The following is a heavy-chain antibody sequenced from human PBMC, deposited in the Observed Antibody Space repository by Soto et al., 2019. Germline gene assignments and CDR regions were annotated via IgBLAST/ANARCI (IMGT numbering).Heavy chain of an antibody. CDR2: IIPIYASP. V-gene: IGHV1-69*06. D-gene: IGHD3-9*01. CDR3: AVAVTGSRSPLAH. CDR1: GGTFSSNA. J-gene: IGHJ4*02. Sequence: QVQLVQSGAEVKKPGSSVKVSCKASGGTFSSNAISWVRQAPGQGLEWMGGIIPIYASPNYAQTFQGRVTVTADKATSTAYLELSRLKVADSAIYYCAVAVTGSRSPLAHWGQGTRVIGSS.